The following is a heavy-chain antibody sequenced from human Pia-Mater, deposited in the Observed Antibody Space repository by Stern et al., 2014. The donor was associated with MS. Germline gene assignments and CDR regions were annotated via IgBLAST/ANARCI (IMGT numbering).Heavy chain of an antibody. J-gene: IGHJ5*02. V-gene: IGHV3-48*02. D-gene: IGHD3-22*01. CDR3: ARDRRYYDSSGYPNWFDP. Sequence: EVQLVQSGGGLVQPGGSLRLSCAASGFTFSSYSMNWVRQAPGKGLEWVSYISSSSSTIYYADSGKGRFTISRDNAKNSLYLQMNSLRDEDTAVYYCARDRRYYDSSGYPNWFDPWGQGTLVTVSS. CDR1: GFTFSSYS. CDR2: ISSSSSTI.